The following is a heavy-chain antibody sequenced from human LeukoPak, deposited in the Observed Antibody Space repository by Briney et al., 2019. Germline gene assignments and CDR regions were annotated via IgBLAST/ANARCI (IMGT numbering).Heavy chain of an antibody. CDR2: LGGSGGST. CDR1: GFTFSNYA. J-gene: IGHJ4*02. CDR3: ARRMVNRAIDY. V-gene: IGHV3-23*01. D-gene: IGHD2-21*01. Sequence: GGSLRLSCAASGFTFSNYAMSWVRQAPGKGLEWVSGLGGSGGSTYYAGSVKGRFTISGDNFKNTLYLQMNSLRAEDTAVYYCARRMVNRAIDYWGQGTLVTVSS.